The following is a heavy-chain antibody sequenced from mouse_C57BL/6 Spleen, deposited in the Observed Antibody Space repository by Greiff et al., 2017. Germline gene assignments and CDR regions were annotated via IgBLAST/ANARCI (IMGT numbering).Heavy chain of an antibody. J-gene: IGHJ2*01. CDR2: IDPSDSET. V-gene: IGHV1-52*01. Sequence: QVHVKQPGAELVRPGSSVKLSCKASGYTFTSYWMHWVKQRPIQGLEWIGNIDPSDSETHYNQKFKDKATLTVDKSSSTAYMQLSSLTSEDSAVYYCARRYGYDLYYFDYWGQGTTLTVSS. CDR3: ARRYGYDLYYFDY. CDR1: GYTFTSYW. D-gene: IGHD2-2*01.